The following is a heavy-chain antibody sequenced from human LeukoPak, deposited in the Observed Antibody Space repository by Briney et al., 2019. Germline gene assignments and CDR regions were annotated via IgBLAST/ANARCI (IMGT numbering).Heavy chain of an antibody. D-gene: IGHD3-16*01. CDR2: IYSGGST. CDR3: ARDRDYLRGLYYYYGMDV. CDR1: GFTVSSKY. V-gene: IGHV3-66*01. J-gene: IGHJ6*02. Sequence: GGSLRLSCAASGFTVSSKYMSWVRQAPGKGLEWVSVIYSGGSTYYADSVKGRFTISRDNAKNSLYLQMNSLRAEDTAVYYCARDRDYLRGLYYYYGMDVWGQGTTVTVSS.